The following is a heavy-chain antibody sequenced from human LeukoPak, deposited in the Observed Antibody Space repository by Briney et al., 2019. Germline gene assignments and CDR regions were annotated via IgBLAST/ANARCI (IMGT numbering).Heavy chain of an antibody. CDR2: IYHSGST. CDR3: AREDDSSGYSYYFDY. V-gene: IGHV4-38-2*02. J-gene: IGHJ4*02. Sequence: SETLSLTFTASGYSISSGYYWGWIRQPPGQGLEWIGSIYHSGSTYYNPSLKSRVTISVDTSKNQFSLKLSSVTAADTAVYYCAREDDSSGYSYYFDYWGQGTLVTVSS. D-gene: IGHD3-22*01. CDR1: GYSISSGYY.